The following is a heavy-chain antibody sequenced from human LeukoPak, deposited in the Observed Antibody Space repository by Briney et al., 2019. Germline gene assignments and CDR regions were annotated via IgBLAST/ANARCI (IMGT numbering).Heavy chain of an antibody. V-gene: IGHV3-74*01. D-gene: IGHD1-26*01. J-gene: IGHJ4*02. CDR1: GFTFSSYW. CDR3: ARGSGNYYFDH. Sequence: GGSLTLSCAASGFTFSSYWMHWVRHSPGGGLVWVSGMNTDGTNTRIADSAKGRFTISRDNAKNTVYLQMNSLRPEDTAVYYCARGSGNYYFDHWGQGTLVTVSS. CDR2: MNTDGTNT.